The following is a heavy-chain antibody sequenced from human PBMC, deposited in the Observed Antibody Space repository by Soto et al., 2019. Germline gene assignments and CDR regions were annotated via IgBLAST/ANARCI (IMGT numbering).Heavy chain of an antibody. D-gene: IGHD6-13*01. Sequence: GGSLRLSCAASGFTFSSYAMSWVRQAPGKGLEWVSAISGSGGSTYYADSVKGRFTISRDNSKNTLYLQMNSLRAEDTAVYYCAKGDSSSWPSYYYYYYMDVWGKGTTVTV. CDR1: GFTFSSYA. J-gene: IGHJ6*03. CDR2: ISGSGGST. V-gene: IGHV3-23*01. CDR3: AKGDSSSWPSYYYYYYMDV.